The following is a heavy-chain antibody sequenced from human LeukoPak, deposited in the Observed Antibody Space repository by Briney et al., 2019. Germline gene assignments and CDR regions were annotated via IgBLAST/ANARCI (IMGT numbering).Heavy chain of an antibody. D-gene: IGHD5-18*01. Sequence: ASVKVSCKASGYTFTSYAMHWGRQAPGQRLEWMGWINAGNGNTKYSQKFQGRVTITRDTSASTAYMELSSLRSEDTAVYYCAVGYSYGFDAFDIWGQGTMVTVSS. CDR3: AVGYSYGFDAFDI. CDR2: INAGNGNT. V-gene: IGHV1-3*01. J-gene: IGHJ3*02. CDR1: GYTFTSYA.